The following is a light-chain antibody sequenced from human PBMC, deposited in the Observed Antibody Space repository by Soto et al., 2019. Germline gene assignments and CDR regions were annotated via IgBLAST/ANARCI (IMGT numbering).Light chain of an antibody. J-gene: IGLJ1*01. V-gene: IGLV1-40*01. Sequence: QSVLTQPPSVSGAPGQGVTISCTGSSFNIGANYDVHWYQHLPGTGPKLLIYANSFRPSGVPDRVSASKSGSSASLAITGLQAEDEADYYCQSYDAGVSGYVFGPGTKVTVL. CDR2: ANS. CDR1: SFNIGANYD. CDR3: QSYDAGVSGYV.